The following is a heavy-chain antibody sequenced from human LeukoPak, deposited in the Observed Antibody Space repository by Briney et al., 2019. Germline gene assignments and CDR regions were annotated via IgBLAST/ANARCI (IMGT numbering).Heavy chain of an antibody. CDR2: SFYSGST. CDR1: GASINSHY. V-gene: IGHV4-59*11. D-gene: IGHD1-7*01. J-gene: IGHJ4*02. Sequence: SETLSLTCTVSGASINSHYRSWFRQSPGKGLEWIGHSFYSGSTNYSPSLRSRVTISVDRPNNKFSLRLRSVTAADTAIYYCARGTGNWNFGVWGRGSLIIVSS. CDR3: ARGTGNWNFGV.